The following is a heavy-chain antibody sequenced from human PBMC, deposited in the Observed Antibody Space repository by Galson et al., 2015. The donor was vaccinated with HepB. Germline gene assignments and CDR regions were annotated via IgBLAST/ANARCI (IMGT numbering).Heavy chain of an antibody. CDR2: ISSSGSTI. D-gene: IGHD6-13*01. V-gene: IGHV3-48*03. J-gene: IGHJ6*02. Sequence: SLRLSCAASGFTFSSYEMNWVRQAPGKGLEWVSYISSSGSTIYYADSVKGRFTISRDNAKNSLYLQMNSLRAEDTAVYYCARGTSSSWYLYYYYGMDVWGQGTTVTVSS. CDR3: ARGTSSSWYLYYYYGMDV. CDR1: GFTFSSYE.